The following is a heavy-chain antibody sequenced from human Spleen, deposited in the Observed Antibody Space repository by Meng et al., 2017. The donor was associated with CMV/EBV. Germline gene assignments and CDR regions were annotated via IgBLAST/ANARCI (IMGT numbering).Heavy chain of an antibody. J-gene: IGHJ4*02. CDR3: ATDDGQWRPISMIVVVLETS. Sequence: RQPPGKGLDFSGPSCSRGRSNCNPSLKSRVTISVDTSKNQFSLKLTSVTGAHTAVHNCATDDGQWRPISMIVVVLETSWGQGTLVTVSS. CDR2: SCSRGRS. V-gene: IGHV4-39*07. D-gene: IGHD3-22*01.